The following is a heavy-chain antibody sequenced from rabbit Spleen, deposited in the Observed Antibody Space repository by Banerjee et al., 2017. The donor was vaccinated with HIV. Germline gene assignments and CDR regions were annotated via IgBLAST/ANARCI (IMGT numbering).Heavy chain of an antibody. V-gene: IGHV1S40*01. CDR3: ARSGYVGWGGDGDLMGNKL. Sequence: QSLEESGGDLVKPGASLTLTCTASGFSFSSNVYMCWVRQAPGKGLEWIACIYISSGSTYCASWAKGRFTISKTSSTTVTLQMTSLTAADTATYFCARSGYVGWGGDGDLMGNKLWGPGTLVTVS. CDR1: GFSFSSNVY. D-gene: IGHD4-1*01. CDR2: IYISSGST. J-gene: IGHJ4*01.